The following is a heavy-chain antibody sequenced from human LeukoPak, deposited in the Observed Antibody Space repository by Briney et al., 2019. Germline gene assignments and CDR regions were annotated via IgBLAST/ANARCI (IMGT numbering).Heavy chain of an antibody. CDR3: AKDPGASVSGFHMDV. D-gene: IGHD2-8*02. Sequence: PGGSLRLSCAASGFTFRNYGMHWVRQATGKGLEWVSFIWSDGNNRFYADSVKGRFTISRDNSKNMLYLQMDTLRAEDTAPYYCAKDPGASVSGFHMDVWGKGTTVIVSS. CDR1: GFTFRNYG. V-gene: IGHV3-30*02. CDR2: IWSDGNNR. J-gene: IGHJ6*03.